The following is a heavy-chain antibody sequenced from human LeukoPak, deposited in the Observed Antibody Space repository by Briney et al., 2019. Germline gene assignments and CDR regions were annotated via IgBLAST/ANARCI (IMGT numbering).Heavy chain of an antibody. CDR1: GFTFSSYA. Sequence: GGSLRLSCAASGFTFSSYAMSWVRQAPGKGLEWVSAISGSGGSTYYADSVKGRFTISRDNSRTTLYLQMNSLRAEDTAVYYCARVVGAFDIWGQGTMVTVSS. CDR3: ARVVGAFDI. V-gene: IGHV3-23*01. J-gene: IGHJ3*02. CDR2: ISGSGGST.